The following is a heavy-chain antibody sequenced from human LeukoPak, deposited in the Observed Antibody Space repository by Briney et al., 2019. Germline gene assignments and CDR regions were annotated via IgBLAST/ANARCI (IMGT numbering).Heavy chain of an antibody. CDR3: ARHGTAMVKADWYFDL. D-gene: IGHD5-18*01. CDR2: IYYSGST. V-gene: IGHV4-59*08. CDR1: GASISSYY. Sequence: SETLSLTCTVSGASISSYYWSWIRQPPGKGLEWIGYIYYSGSTNYNPSLKSRVTISVDTSKNQFSLKLSSVTAADTAVYYCARHGTAMVKADWYFDLWGRGTLVTVSS. J-gene: IGHJ2*01.